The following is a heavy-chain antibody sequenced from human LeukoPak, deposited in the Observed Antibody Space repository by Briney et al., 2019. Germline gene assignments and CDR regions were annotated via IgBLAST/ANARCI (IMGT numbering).Heavy chain of an antibody. J-gene: IGHJ4*02. CDR3: ARGEQLIDY. D-gene: IGHD6-13*01. CDR2: IYYSGST. CDR1: GGSISSYY. V-gene: IGHV4-59*08. Sequence: SETLSLTCTVAGGSISSYYWSWIRQPPGKGLEWIGYIYYSGSTNYNPSLKSRVTISVDTSKNRFSLKLSSVTAADTAVYYCARGEQLIDYWGQGTLVTVSS.